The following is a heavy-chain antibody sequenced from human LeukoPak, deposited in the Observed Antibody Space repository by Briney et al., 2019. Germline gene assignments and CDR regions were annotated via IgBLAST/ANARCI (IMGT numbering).Heavy chain of an antibody. J-gene: IGHJ4*02. Sequence: ASVKVSCKASGYTFTSYGISWVRQAPGQGLEWMGWISAYNGNTNYAQKFQGRVTITRDSSASTAYMELSSLRSEDAAVYYCARDASRVVVVIDYFDYWGQGTLVTVSS. CDR3: ARDASRVVVVIDYFDY. V-gene: IGHV1-18*01. CDR2: ISAYNGNT. D-gene: IGHD3-22*01. CDR1: GYTFTSYG.